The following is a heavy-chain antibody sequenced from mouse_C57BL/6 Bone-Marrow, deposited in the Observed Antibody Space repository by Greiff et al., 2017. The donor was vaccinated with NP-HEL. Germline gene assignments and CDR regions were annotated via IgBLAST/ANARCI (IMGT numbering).Heavy chain of an antibody. J-gene: IGHJ3*01. CDR1: GYTFTSYW. V-gene: IGHV1-64*01. D-gene: IGHD2-4*01. Sequence: QVQLQQPGAELVKPGASVKLSCKASGYTFTSYWMLWVKQRPGQGLEWIGMIHPNSGSTNYNEKFKSKATLTVDKSSSTAYMQLSILTSEDSAVYYCARGYDYDGTWFAYWGQGTLVTVSA. CDR2: IHPNSGST. CDR3: ARGYDYDGTWFAY.